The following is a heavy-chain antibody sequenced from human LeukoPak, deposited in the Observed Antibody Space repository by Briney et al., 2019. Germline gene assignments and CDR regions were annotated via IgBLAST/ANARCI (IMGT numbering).Heavy chain of an antibody. Sequence: PGGSLRLSCAASGFTFSSYAMSWVRQAPGKGLEWVSYISGSSRTIYYADSVKGRFTISRDNAKNSLYLQMNSLRDEDTAVYYCTRLNDFWSGHHFDYWGQGALVTVSS. D-gene: IGHD3-3*01. CDR3: TRLNDFWSGHHFDY. V-gene: IGHV3-48*02. J-gene: IGHJ4*02. CDR1: GFTFSSYA. CDR2: ISGSSRTI.